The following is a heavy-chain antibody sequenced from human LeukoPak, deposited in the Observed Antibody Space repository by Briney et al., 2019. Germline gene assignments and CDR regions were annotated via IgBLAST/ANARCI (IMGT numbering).Heavy chain of an antibody. CDR2: IYHSGST. J-gene: IGHJ4*02. CDR3: ARRITRVQELFQY. V-gene: IGHV4-38-2*01. D-gene: IGHD3-10*01. Sequence: SETLSLTCAVSGYSISSGYYWGCIRQPPGKGLEGSGSIYHSGSTYYNPSLKSRVTISVDTSKNHFSLKMSTLTAADPAVYYCARRITRVQELFQYWGQGTLVTVSS. CDR1: GYSISSGYY.